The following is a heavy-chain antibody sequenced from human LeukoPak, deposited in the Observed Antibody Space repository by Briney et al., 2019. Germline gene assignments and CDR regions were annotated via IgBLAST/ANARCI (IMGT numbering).Heavy chain of an antibody. D-gene: IGHD4-23*01. CDR2: ISSSSTI. CDR3: VYGGGYFQH. V-gene: IGHV3-48*01. Sequence: GGSLRLSCAASGFTFSSYSMNWVRQAPGKGLEWVSYISSSSTIYYADSVKGRFTISRDNAKNSLYLQMNSLRAEDTAVYYCVYGGGYFQHWGQGTLVTVSS. CDR1: GFTFSSYS. J-gene: IGHJ1*01.